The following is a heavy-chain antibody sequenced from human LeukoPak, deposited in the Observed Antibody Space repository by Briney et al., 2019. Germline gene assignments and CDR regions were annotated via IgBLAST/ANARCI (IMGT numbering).Heavy chain of an antibody. V-gene: IGHV3-30*02. Sequence: GGSLRLSCAASGITFSRYGMHWVRQAPGKGLEWVTFIRYDGSIKYYADSVKGRFTISRDNAKNSLYLQMNSLRAEDTAVYYCARDGYYGSGSYFFYYYYYMDVWGKGTTVTVSS. J-gene: IGHJ6*03. D-gene: IGHD3-10*01. CDR1: GITFSRYG. CDR3: ARDGYYGSGSYFFYYYYYMDV. CDR2: IRYDGSIK.